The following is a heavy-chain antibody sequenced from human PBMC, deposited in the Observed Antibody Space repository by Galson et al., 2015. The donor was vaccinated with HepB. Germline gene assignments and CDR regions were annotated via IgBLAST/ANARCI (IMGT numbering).Heavy chain of an antibody. CDR1: GFTFSSYA. D-gene: IGHD4-11*01. J-gene: IGHJ6*02. Sequence: SLRLSCAASGFTFSSYAMHWVRQAPGKGLEWVAVISYDGSNKYYADSVKGRFTISRDNSKNTLYLQMNSLRAEDTAVYYCARGKTPTQRFRTKPTTVSSVMDGMDVSGQGTTVTVSS. CDR2: ISYDGSNK. V-gene: IGHV3-30-3*01. CDR3: ARGKTPTQRFRTKPTTVSSVMDGMDV.